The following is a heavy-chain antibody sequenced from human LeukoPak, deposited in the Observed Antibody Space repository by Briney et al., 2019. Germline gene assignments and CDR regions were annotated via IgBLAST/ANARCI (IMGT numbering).Heavy chain of an antibody. CDR2: ISYDGSNK. CDR3: AKAELRYFDWLAAFDI. CDR1: GFTFSSYG. V-gene: IGHV3-30*18. Sequence: GGSLRLSCAASGFTFSSYGMHWVRQAPGKGLEWVAVISYDGSNKYYADSVKGRFTISRDNSKNTLYLQMNSLGAEDTAVYYCAKAELRYFDWLAAFDIWGQGTMVTVSS. J-gene: IGHJ3*02. D-gene: IGHD3-9*01.